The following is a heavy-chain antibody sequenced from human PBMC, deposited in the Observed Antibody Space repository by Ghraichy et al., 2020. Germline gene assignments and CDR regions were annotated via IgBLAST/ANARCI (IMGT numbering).Heavy chain of an antibody. CDR2: VYSGGTT. CDR3: ARGAYGSLDY. V-gene: IGHV3-66*02. CDR1: GFSVRNNQ. J-gene: IGHJ4*02. Sequence: GGSLRLSCAASGFSVRNNQMSWVRQAPGKGLEWVSVVYSGGTTNHADSVKGRFTISRDNSKNTLYLQMNSLGAEDTAVFYCARGAYGSLDYWGQGTLVTVSS. D-gene: IGHD1-26*01.